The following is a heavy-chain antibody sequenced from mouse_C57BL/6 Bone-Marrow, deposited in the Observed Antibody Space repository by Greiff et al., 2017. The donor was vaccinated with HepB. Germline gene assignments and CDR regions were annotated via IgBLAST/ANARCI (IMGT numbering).Heavy chain of an antibody. CDR3: TLIYYGNYVGNFDY. CDR2: IDPENGDT. J-gene: IGHJ2*01. D-gene: IGHD2-1*01. CDR1: GFNIKDDY. Sequence: VHVKQSGAELVRPGASVKLSCTASGFNIKDDYMHWVKQRPEQGLEWIGWIDPENGDTEYASKFQGKATITADTSSNTAYLQLSSLTSEDTAVYYCTLIYYGNYVGNFDYWGQGTTLTVSS. V-gene: IGHV14-4*01.